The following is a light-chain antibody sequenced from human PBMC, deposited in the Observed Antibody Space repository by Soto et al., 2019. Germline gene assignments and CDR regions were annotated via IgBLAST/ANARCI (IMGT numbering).Light chain of an antibody. CDR1: QSVSSAY. CDR3: QQYGPSPMYT. Sequence: EVVLTQYPGTLSLSPGEGATLSCRASQSVSSAYLAWYQQKPGQAPRLLIYATSSRATGIPDRFSGSGSWTDFTLTITRLEPEDFAVYYCQQYGPSPMYTFGQGTKLEIK. CDR2: ATS. J-gene: IGKJ2*01. V-gene: IGKV3-20*01.